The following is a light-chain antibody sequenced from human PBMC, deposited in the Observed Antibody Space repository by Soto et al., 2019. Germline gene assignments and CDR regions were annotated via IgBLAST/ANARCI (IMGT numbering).Light chain of an antibody. CDR3: QQSYSTTWT. CDR1: QGISTY. V-gene: IGKV1-39*01. J-gene: IGKJ1*01. CDR2: AAS. Sequence: IHMTHSPSSLSASLLHRCTQTFRASQGISTYLNWYHQKPGKAPKLLIYAASSLQSGVPSRFSGSGSETDFTLTISSLQPEDFATYSCQQSYSTTWTFGQGTKVDIK.